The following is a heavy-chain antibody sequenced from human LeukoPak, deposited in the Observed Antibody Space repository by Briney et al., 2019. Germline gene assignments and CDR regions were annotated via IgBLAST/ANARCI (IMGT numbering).Heavy chain of an antibody. V-gene: IGHV4-39*02. CDR1: GASISNSDHH. CDR3: ARDSFPEWLVPFDY. J-gene: IGHJ4*02. D-gene: IGHD6-19*01. CDR2: IYYHGGT. Sequence: SETLSLTCIVSGASISNSDHHWGWIRQPPGKGLEWIGNIYYHGGTYYNPSLKSRVSISIDTSKTQFSLKLTSVTAADTAVYYCARDSFPEWLVPFDYWGQGTLVTVSS.